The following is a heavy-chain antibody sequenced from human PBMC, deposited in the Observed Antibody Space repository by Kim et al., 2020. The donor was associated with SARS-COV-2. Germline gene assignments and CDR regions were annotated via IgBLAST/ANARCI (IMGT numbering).Heavy chain of an antibody. CDR3: ARHNLGGSGRRAAFDY. J-gene: IGHJ4*02. CDR1: GGSISSYY. D-gene: IGHD6-19*01. CDR2: IYYSGST. V-gene: IGHV4-59*08. Sequence: SETLSLTCTVSGGSISSYYWSWIRQPPGKGLEWIGYIYYSGSTNYNPSLKSRVTISVDTSKNQFSLKLSSVTAADTAVYYCARHNLGGSGRRAAFDYWGQGTLVTVSS.